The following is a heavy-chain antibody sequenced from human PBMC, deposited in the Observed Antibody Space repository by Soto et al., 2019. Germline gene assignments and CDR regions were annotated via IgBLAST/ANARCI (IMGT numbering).Heavy chain of an antibody. CDR3: ARGRYGDY. CDR2: ISAHNGNT. J-gene: IGHJ4*02. D-gene: IGHD1-1*01. Sequence: QVHLVQSGAEVKKPGASVKVSSKASGYTFTSYGITWVRQAPGQGLEWMGWISAHNGNTDYAQKLQGRVIVTRDTSTSPAYMELRSLISDDTAVYYCARGRYGDYWGQGALVTVSS. CDR1: GYTFTSYG. V-gene: IGHV1-18*01.